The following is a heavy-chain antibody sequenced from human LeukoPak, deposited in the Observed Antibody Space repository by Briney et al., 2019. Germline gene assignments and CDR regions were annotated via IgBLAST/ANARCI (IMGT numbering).Heavy chain of an antibody. CDR1: GGSISSGSYY. CDR2: IYTSGST. J-gene: IGHJ4*02. V-gene: IGHV4-61*02. Sequence: SQTLSLTCTVSGGSISSGSYYWSWIRQPAGKGLEWIGRIYTSGSTNYNPSLKSRVTISVDTSKNQFSLKLSSVTAADTAVYYCAREEGYYGMGPSYHFDYWGQGTLVTVSS. CDR3: AREEGYYGMGPSYHFDY. D-gene: IGHD3-10*01.